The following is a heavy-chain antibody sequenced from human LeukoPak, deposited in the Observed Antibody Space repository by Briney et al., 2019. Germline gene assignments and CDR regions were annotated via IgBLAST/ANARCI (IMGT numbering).Heavy chain of an antibody. CDR1: GGSFSGYY. CDR3: ARRPQDFTPFYDMLTGQRGYYYYYYGMDV. D-gene: IGHD3-9*01. V-gene: IGHV4-34*01. J-gene: IGHJ6*02. Sequence: SETLSLTCAVYGGSFSGYYWSWIRQPPGKGLEWIGEINHSGSTNYNPSLKSRVTISVDTSKNQFSLKLSSVTAPDTAVYYCARRPQDFTPFYDMLTGQRGYYYYYYGMDVWGQGTTVTVSS. CDR2: INHSGST.